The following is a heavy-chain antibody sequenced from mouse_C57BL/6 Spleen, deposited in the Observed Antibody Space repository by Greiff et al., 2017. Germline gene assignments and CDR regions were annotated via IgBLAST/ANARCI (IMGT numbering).Heavy chain of an antibody. CDR2: INPSNGGT. CDR1: GYTFTSYW. J-gene: IGHJ1*03. CDR3: ARGVVATRYFDV. Sequence: VQLHQPGTELVKPGASVKLSCKASGYTFTSYWMHWVKQRPGQGLEWIGNINPSNGGTNYNEKFKSKATLTVDKSSSTAYMQLSSLTSEDSAVYYCARGVVATRYFDVWGTGTTVTVSS. D-gene: IGHD1-1*01. V-gene: IGHV1-53*01.